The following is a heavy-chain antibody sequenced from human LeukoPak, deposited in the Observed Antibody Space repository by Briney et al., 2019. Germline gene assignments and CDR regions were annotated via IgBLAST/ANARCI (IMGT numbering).Heavy chain of an antibody. Sequence: PGGSLRLSCTASGFTFGDYVMSWVRQAPGKGWVGVGFISSKACGGTTKNAADVRYSFTISRDDSRGIAYLQMNSLKTEDTAVYYCTRRYNYDSSGYYYVRDAFDIWSQGTMVTASS. D-gene: IGHD3-22*01. V-gene: IGHV3-49*04. CDR2: ISSKACGGTT. CDR1: GFTFGDYV. J-gene: IGHJ3*02. CDR3: TRRYNYDSSGYYYVRDAFDI.